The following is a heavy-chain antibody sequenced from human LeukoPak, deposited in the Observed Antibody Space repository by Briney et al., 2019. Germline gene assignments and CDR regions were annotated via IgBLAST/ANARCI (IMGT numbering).Heavy chain of an antibody. D-gene: IGHD1-1*01. CDR3: ARGRTAADY. CDR1: GFTFSSYG. V-gene: IGHV3-21*01. CDR2: ISSSSNYI. Sequence: GGSLRLPCAASGFTFSSYGMNWVRQAPGKGLEWVSSISSSSNYIYYADSVKGRFTISRDTAKNSLYLQMNSLRAEDTAVYYCARGRTAADYWGQGTLVTVSS. J-gene: IGHJ4*02.